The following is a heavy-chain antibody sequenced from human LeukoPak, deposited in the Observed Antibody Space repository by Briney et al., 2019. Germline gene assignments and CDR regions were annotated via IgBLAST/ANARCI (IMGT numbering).Heavy chain of an antibody. CDR1: GGSIDRTSSY. V-gene: IGHV4-39*07. D-gene: IGHD1-14*01. Sequence: SETLSLTCSVSGGSIDRTSSYWGWVRQSPGKGLEWIGSINYVGSTYYNPSLKSRVTMSLDTSENQFSLRLSSVTAADTAVYFCARDRQWEPLEYYFDPWGQGTLVTVSS. J-gene: IGHJ4*02. CDR3: ARDRQWEPLEYYFDP. CDR2: INYVGST.